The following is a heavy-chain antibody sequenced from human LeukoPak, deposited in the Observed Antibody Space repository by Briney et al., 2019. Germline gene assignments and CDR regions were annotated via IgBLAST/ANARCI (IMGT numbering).Heavy chain of an antibody. CDR3: ARTVLRYFDWSPYYYYYMDV. D-gene: IGHD3-9*01. J-gene: IGHJ6*03. CDR2: IYTSGST. CDR1: GGSISSGSYY. V-gene: IGHV4-61*02. Sequence: PSQTLSLTCTVSGGSISSGSYYWSWIRQPAGKGLEWIGRIYTSGSTNYNPSLKSRVTISVDTSKNQFSLKLSSVTAADTAVYYCARTVLRYFDWSPYYYYYMDVWGKGTTVTISS.